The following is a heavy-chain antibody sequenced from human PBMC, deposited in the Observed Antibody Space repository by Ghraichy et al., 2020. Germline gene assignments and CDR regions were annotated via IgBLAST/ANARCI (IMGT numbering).Heavy chain of an antibody. CDR1: GFPFRSYG. Sequence: GGSLRLSCAASGFPFRSYGMHWVRQAPGKGLEWVALIWYDGSIKDYADSVKGRFTISRDNSRNTVSLQMNGLRVEDTAVYYCARDRRSAYYMDVWGKGTTVIVSS. V-gene: IGHV3-33*01. CDR2: IWYDGSIK. J-gene: IGHJ6*03. CDR3: ARDRRSAYYMDV.